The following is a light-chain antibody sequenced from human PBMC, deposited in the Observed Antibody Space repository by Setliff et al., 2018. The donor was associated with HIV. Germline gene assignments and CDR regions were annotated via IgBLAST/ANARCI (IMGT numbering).Light chain of an antibody. V-gene: IGLV2-23*02. CDR1: SSDIGSYNY. CDR2: DVS. CDR3: SSYAGSSILYV. J-gene: IGLJ1*01. Sequence: QSALTHPASVSGSPGQSITISCTGTSSDIGSYNYVSWYQQHPGKAPKVMIYDVSKRPSGVSHRFSGSKSGDTASLTISGLQAEDEAEYYCSSYAGSSILYVFGSGTKVTV.